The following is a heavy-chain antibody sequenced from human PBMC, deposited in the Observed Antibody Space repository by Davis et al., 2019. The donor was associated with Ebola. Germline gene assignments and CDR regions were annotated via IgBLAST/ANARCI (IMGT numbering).Heavy chain of an antibody. V-gene: IGHV4-59*08. J-gene: IGHJ3*01. Sequence: ESLKISCTVSGGSISDYFWSWIRQPPGRGLEWIGYIYGDSTKYNASLQSRVTISVDTSKNQFSLKLKSVTAADTAVYFCARPRDFGYGDPFDLWGQGTVVTVSP. CDR3: ARPRDFGYGDPFDL. D-gene: IGHD5-18*01. CDR1: GGSISDYF. CDR2: IYGDST.